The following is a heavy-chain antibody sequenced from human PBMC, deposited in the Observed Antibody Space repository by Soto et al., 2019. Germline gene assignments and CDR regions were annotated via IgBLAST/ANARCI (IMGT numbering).Heavy chain of an antibody. CDR3: AHLITIFGVAQEYNWFDP. Sequence: SGPTLVNPTQTLTLTCTFSGFSLSTSGVGVGWIRQPPGKALEWLALIYWDDDKRYRPSLNSRLTITKDTSKNQVVLTMTNMDPVDTGTYYCAHLITIFGVAQEYNWFDPWGQGTLVTVS. V-gene: IGHV2-5*02. CDR1: GFSLSTSGVG. CDR2: IYWDDDK. D-gene: IGHD3-3*01. J-gene: IGHJ5*02.